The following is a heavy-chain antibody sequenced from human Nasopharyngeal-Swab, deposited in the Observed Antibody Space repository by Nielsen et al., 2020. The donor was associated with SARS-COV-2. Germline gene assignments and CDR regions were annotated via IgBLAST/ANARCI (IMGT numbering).Heavy chain of an antibody. J-gene: IGHJ4*02. V-gene: IGHV1-2*06. D-gene: IGHD1-26*01. CDR1: GYTFPGYY. Sequence: ASVNVSCKASGYTFPGYYMHWVRQAPGQGIEWMGRINPNSGGTNYAQKFQGRVTMTRDTSISTAYMELSRLRSGDTAVYYCARVGELLGYYFDYWGQGTLVTVSS. CDR3: ARVGELLGYYFDY. CDR2: INPNSGGT.